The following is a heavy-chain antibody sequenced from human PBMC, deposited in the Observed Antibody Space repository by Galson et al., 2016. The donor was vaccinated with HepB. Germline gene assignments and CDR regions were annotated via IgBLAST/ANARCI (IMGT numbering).Heavy chain of an antibody. J-gene: IGHJ6*04. CDR2: ISGSGANT. D-gene: IGHD3-3*01. Sequence: SLRLSCAASGFTFNNYLMSWVRQAPGKGLEWVSGISGSGANTYYADSVKGRFTISRDNSRNMLYLQMNSLRAEDTAVYYCVKDLTIFGVVTTYKYYGLDVWGKGTTVTVSS. V-gene: IGHV3-23*01. CDR1: GFTFNNYL. CDR3: VKDLTIFGVVTTYKYYGLDV.